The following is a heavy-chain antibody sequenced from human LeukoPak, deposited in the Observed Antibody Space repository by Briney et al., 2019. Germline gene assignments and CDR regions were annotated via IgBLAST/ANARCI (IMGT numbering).Heavy chain of an antibody. CDR1: GFTFSSYG. J-gene: IGHJ5*02. V-gene: IGHV3-33*01. CDR3: ARDGLIVVVPAATQGWFDP. D-gene: IGHD2-2*01. Sequence: GGSLRLSCAASGFTFSSYGMHWVRQAPGKGMEWVAVIWYDGSNKYYADSVKGRFTISRDNSKNTLYLQMNSLRAEDTAVYYCARDGLIVVVPAATQGWFDPWGQGTLVTVSS. CDR2: IWYDGSNK.